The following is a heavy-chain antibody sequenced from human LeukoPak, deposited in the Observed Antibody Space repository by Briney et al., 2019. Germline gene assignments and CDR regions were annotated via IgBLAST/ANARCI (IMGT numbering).Heavy chain of an antibody. CDR2: ISGSGGST. CDR1: GFTFSSYA. D-gene: IGHD2-2*01. J-gene: IGHJ3*02. V-gene: IGHV3-23*01. Sequence: PGGSLRLSCAASGFTFSSYAMSWVRQAPGKGLERVSAISGSGGSTYYADSVKGRFTISRDNSKNTLYLQMNSLRAEDTAVYYCAKVRGEYCSSTSCYAFDIWGQGTMVTVSS. CDR3: AKVRGEYCSSTSCYAFDI.